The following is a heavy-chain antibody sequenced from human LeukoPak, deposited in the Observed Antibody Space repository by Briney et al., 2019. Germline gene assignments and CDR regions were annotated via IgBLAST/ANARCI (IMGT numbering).Heavy chain of an antibody. J-gene: IGHJ5*02. CDR1: GFTFSSYA. CDR2: ISGSGGST. CDR3: VREERFPGGFDP. Sequence: PGGSLRLSCAASGFTFSSYAMSWVRQAPGKGLEWVSAISGSGGSTYYADFVKGRFTISRDNFKNTLYLQMNSLRAEDTAVYFCVREERFPGGFDPWGQGTLVTVSS. D-gene: IGHD3-10*01. V-gene: IGHV3-23*01.